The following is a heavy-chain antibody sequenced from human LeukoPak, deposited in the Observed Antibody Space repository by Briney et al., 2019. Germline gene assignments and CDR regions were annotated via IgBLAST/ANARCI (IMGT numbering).Heavy chain of an antibody. V-gene: IGHV3-23*01. CDR2: ILGSGGST. J-gene: IGHJ4*02. CDR1: GFTFSNYA. D-gene: IGHD3-9*01. CDR3: AKWGDYDVLTGYYVPDY. Sequence: GASLRLSCAASGFTFSNYAMSWVRQAPGKGLEWVSAILGSGGSTYYADSVKRRFTVSRDNSKSTLYLQMNSLRAEDTALYYCAKWGDYDVLTGYYVPDYWGQGTLVTVSS.